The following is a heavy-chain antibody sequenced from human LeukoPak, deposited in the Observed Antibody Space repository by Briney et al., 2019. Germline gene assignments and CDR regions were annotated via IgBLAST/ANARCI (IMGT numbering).Heavy chain of an antibody. J-gene: IGHJ5*02. CDR3: AKDLSRAVAADWFDP. Sequence: GGSLRLSCAASGFTFSNYDRSWLRQAPGKGLEWVSSISDSGGSTYYADSVKGRFTISRDNSKNTLYLQMTNLRAADTAVYYCAKDLSRAVAADWFDPWDQGSLVTVSS. V-gene: IGHV3-23*01. D-gene: IGHD6-19*01. CDR2: ISDSGGST. CDR1: GFTFSNYD.